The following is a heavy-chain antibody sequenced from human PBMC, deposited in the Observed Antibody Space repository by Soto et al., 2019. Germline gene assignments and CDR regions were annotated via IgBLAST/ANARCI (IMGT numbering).Heavy chain of an antibody. D-gene: IGHD6-6*01. Sequence: GGSLRRSCAGSGFTFSSDAMTWVRQAPGKVLEWVSTLSDSGGHTYYADSVKGRFTISRDNNKNTLYLQMNSLRAEDTAVYYCAKDSKSVSVSAPLVYVMDDWGQGPTDTVSS. J-gene: IGHJ6*02. V-gene: IGHV3-23*01. CDR3: AKDSKSVSVSAPLVYVMDD. CDR1: GFTFSSDA. CDR2: LSDSGGHT.